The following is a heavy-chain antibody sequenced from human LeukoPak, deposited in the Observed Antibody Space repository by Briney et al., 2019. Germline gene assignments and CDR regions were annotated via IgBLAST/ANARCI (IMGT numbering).Heavy chain of an antibody. J-gene: IGHJ5*02. CDR1: GFTLSSYA. D-gene: IGHD5-24*01. Sequence: GGSLRLSCAASGFTLSSYAMCWVRQAPGRGLQWVSSISGSGSSTYYADSVKGRFTISRDNSKNTLFLQVNSLRAEDTAVYYCVKGSRGNYDTWGQGTLVTVSS. CDR2: ISGSGSST. V-gene: IGHV3-23*01. CDR3: VKGSRGNYDT.